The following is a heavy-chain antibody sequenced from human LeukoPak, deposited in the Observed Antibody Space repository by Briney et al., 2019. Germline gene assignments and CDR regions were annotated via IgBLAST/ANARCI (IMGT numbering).Heavy chain of an antibody. V-gene: IGHV3-7*04. D-gene: IGHD6-19*01. CDR1: GFTFSSYG. Sequence: GGSLRLSCAASGFTFSSYGMSWGRQAPGQGPEWVANIKEDASENNYMDSMKGRFTIPRDNAKNSLYLQMNSLRAEDTAVYYCARARLAVAGNYFENWGQGTLVTVSS. CDR2: IKEDASEN. CDR3: ARARLAVAGNYFEN. J-gene: IGHJ4*02.